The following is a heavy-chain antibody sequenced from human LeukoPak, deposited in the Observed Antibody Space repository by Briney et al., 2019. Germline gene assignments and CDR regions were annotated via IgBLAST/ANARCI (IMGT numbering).Heavy chain of an antibody. CDR2: MNPNSGNT. CDR1: GYTFTSYD. V-gene: IGHV1-8*02. D-gene: IGHD3-9*01. Sequence: ASVKVSCKASGYTFTSYDINWVRQATGQGLEWMGWMNPNSGNTSYAQKFQGRVTMTRDTSTSTVYMELSSLRSEDTAVYYCARRGSYYDILTGYYRGEAFDIWGQGTMVTVSS. CDR3: ARRGSYYDILTGYYRGEAFDI. J-gene: IGHJ3*02.